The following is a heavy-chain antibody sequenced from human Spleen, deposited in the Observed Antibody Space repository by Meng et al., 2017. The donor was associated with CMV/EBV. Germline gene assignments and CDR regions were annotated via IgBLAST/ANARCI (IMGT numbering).Heavy chain of an antibody. D-gene: IGHD3-16*01. CDR2: IKQDGSEK. CDR3: ARESGLRLGELEFYYGMDV. V-gene: IGHV3-7*01. CDR1: GFTFSNYW. Sequence: GESLKISCAASGFTFSNYWMSWVRQAPGEGLEWVANIKQDGSEKYYVDSVKGRFTISRDNVKNSLYLQMDSLRAEDTAVYYCARESGLRLGELEFYYGMDVWGQGTTVTVSS. J-gene: IGHJ6*02.